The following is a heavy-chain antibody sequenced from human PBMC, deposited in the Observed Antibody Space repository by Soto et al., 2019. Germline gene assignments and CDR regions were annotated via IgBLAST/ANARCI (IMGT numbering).Heavy chain of an antibody. Sequence: PSETLSHTCTVSGGSCSTYYWNWIRQPPGKGLEWIGYIYDSGSTNYNPSVKSRVTISVDTSKNQFSLKLSSVTAADTAVYYCARDAYYYGSGSSYYYGMDVWGQGTMVTVSS. CDR2: IYDSGST. J-gene: IGHJ6*02. CDR3: ARDAYYYGSGSSYYYGMDV. CDR1: GGSCSTYY. V-gene: IGHV4-59*01. D-gene: IGHD3-10*01.